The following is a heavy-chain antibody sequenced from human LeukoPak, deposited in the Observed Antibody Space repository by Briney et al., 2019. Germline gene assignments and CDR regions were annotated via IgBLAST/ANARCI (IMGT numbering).Heavy chain of an antibody. D-gene: IGHD1-26*01. Sequence: ASVKVSCKASGYTFASYGISWVRRAPGQGLEWMGWISAYNGNPNYAQKLQGRVTMTTDTSTSTAYMELRSLRSDDTAVYYCARDRGVGYYYYYYMDVWGKGTTVTVSS. V-gene: IGHV1-18*01. CDR3: ARDRGVGYYYYYYMDV. CDR1: GYTFASYG. J-gene: IGHJ6*03. CDR2: ISAYNGNP.